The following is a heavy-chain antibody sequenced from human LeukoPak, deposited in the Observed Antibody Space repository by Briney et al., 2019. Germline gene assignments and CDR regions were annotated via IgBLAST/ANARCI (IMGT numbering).Heavy chain of an antibody. Sequence: ASVKVSCKASGFTFTSSAVQWVRQARGQRLEWIGWIVVGSGNTNYAQKFQERVTITRDMSTSTAYMELSSLRSEDTAVYYCAALFWSGDSSGPDYWGQGTLVTVSS. CDR1: GFTFTSSA. J-gene: IGHJ4*02. CDR3: AALFWSGDSSGPDY. V-gene: IGHV1-58*01. D-gene: IGHD3-22*01. CDR2: IVVGSGNT.